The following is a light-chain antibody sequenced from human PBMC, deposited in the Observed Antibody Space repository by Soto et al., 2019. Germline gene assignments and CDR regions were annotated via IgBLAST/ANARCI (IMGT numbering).Light chain of an antibody. CDR3: QQYGSSPWT. CDR2: GAS. CDR1: QSLNSGY. J-gene: IGKJ1*01. V-gene: IGKV3-20*01. Sequence: EIVLTQSPGTLSLSPGERATLSCRASQSLNSGYLAWYQQKPGQAPRLLIYGASSRATGIPDRFSGSRSGTDFTLTISRLEPEDFAVYYCQQYGSSPWTFGQGTKVEIK.